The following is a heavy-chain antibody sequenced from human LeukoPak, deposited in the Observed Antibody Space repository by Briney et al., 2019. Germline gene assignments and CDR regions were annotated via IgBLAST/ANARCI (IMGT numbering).Heavy chain of an antibody. Sequence: ASVKVSFKASGYTFTSYAMHWVRQAPGHRLEWMGWINAGNGNTKYSQKVQGRVTITRGTSASTAYMVLSSLRSEDTAMYFCVRGPPRLNWFDPWGQGTLVTVSS. J-gene: IGHJ5*02. V-gene: IGHV1-3*01. D-gene: IGHD6-25*01. CDR1: GYTFTSYA. CDR2: INAGNGNT. CDR3: VRGPPRLNWFDP.